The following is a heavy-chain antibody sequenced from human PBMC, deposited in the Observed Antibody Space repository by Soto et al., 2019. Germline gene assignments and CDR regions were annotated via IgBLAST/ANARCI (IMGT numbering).Heavy chain of an antibody. CDR2: ISSSGTYI. Sequence: GGSLRLSXEASGFTFNDYSMDWVRQAPEKGLEWVSEISSSGTYIYYADSVKGRFAISRNNPNNVMYLQIDTLRAEDTAVYYCVRAGHVFDVHYYGMDLWGQGTTVTVSS. CDR1: GFTFNDYS. D-gene: IGHD3-10*01. V-gene: IGHV3-21*01. J-gene: IGHJ6*02. CDR3: VRAGHVFDVHYYGMDL.